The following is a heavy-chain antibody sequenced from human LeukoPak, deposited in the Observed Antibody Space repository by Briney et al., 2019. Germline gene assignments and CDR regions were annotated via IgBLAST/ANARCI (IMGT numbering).Heavy chain of an antibody. CDR2: IYWSDDK. Sequence: SGPTLVNPTQTLTLTCTFSGFSLSTSGVGVGWIRQPPGKALEWLALIYWSDDKRYSPSLKSRLTIAKDTSKNQVVLTMTNMDPVDTATYYCAHRRSNYAHFGYWGQGTLVTVSS. CDR1: GFSLSTSGVG. D-gene: IGHD4-11*01. CDR3: AHRRSNYAHFGY. J-gene: IGHJ4*02. V-gene: IGHV2-5*01.